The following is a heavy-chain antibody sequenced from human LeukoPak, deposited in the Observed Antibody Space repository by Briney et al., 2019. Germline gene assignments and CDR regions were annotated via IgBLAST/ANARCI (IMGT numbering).Heavy chain of an antibody. V-gene: IGHV3-53*01. D-gene: IGHD3-22*01. CDR1: GFTVSSNY. Sequence: GGSLRLSCAASGFTVSSNYMSWVRQAPGKGLEWVSVIYSGGSTYYADSVKGRFTISRDNSKNTLYLQMNSLRAEDTAVYYCARGPYSYDSSGAFDIWGQGTMVTVSS. J-gene: IGHJ3*02. CDR2: IYSGGST. CDR3: ARGPYSYDSSGAFDI.